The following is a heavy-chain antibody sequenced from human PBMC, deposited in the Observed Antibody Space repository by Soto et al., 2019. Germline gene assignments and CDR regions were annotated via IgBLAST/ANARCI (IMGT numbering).Heavy chain of an antibody. CDR2: ISYDGRSK. CDR1: GLNFRTYG. V-gene: IGHV3-30*03. D-gene: IGHD1-1*01. Sequence: PGESLKISCAASGLNFRTYGMHWARQAPGKGLEWVALISYDGRSKYYADSVKGRLTISRDNSKNTLYLQWNSLRGEDTAVYYCAGGWNYFDYWGQGTQVTSPQ. J-gene: IGHJ4*02. CDR3: AGGWNYFDY.